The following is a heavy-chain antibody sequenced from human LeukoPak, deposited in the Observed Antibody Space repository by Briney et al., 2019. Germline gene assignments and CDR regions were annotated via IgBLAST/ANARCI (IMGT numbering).Heavy chain of an antibody. CDR2: ISGSGGST. CDR3: AKYGIFPFYFDY. Sequence: GGSLRLSCAASGLTFSSYAMSWVRQAPGKGLEWVSAISGSGGSTYYADSVKGRFTISRDNSKNTLYLQMNSLRAEDTAVYYCAKYGIFPFYFDYWGQGTLVTVSS. J-gene: IGHJ4*02. V-gene: IGHV3-23*01. CDR1: GLTFSSYA. D-gene: IGHD2-21*01.